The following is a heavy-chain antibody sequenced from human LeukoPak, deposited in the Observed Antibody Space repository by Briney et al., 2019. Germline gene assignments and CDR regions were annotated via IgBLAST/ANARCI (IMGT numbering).Heavy chain of an antibody. V-gene: IGHV3-48*03. CDR2: ISSSGSTI. J-gene: IGHJ4*02. D-gene: IGHD6-19*01. Sequence: GGSLRLFCAASGFTFSSYEMNWVRQAPGKGLEWVSYISSSGSTIYYADSVKGRFTISRDNAKNSLYLQMNSLRAEDTAVYYCAKGPRASGWTYFDYWGQGTLVTVSS. CDR3: AKGPRASGWTYFDY. CDR1: GFTFSSYE.